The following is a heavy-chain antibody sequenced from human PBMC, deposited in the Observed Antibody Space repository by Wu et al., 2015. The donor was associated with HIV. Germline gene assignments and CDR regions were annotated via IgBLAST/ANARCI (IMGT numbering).Heavy chain of an antibody. CDR2: IIPIFGTA. CDR1: GGTFSSYA. D-gene: IGHD6-6*01. Sequence: QVQLVQSGAEVKKPGSSVKVSCKASGGTFSSYAISRVRQAPGQGLEWMGGIIPIFGTANYAQKFQGRVTITADESTSTAYMELSSLRSEDTAVYYCARDLGKQLVRGYAFDIWGQGTMVTVSS. J-gene: IGHJ3*02. CDR3: ARDLGKQLVRGYAFDI. V-gene: IGHV1-69*12.